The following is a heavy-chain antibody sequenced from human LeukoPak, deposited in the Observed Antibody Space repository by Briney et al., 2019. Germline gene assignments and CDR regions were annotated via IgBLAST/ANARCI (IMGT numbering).Heavy chain of an antibody. D-gene: IGHD1-26*01. CDR2: ISYDGSNK. Sequence: PGGSLRLSCAASGFTFSSYVMHWLRQAPGKGLEWVAVISYDGSNKYYTDSVKGRFTISRDNSKNTLYLQMNSLRAEDTAVYYCANSGSFSVYFDYWGQGTLVTVSS. V-gene: IGHV3-30*04. J-gene: IGHJ4*02. CDR1: GFTFSSYV. CDR3: ANSGSFSVYFDY.